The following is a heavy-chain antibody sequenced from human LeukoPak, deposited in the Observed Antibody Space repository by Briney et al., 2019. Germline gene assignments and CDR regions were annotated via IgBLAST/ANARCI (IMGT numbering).Heavy chain of an antibody. J-gene: IGHJ4*02. Sequence: SGGSLRLSCAASGFTFSSYAMSWVRQAPGKGLEWVSAISGSGGSTYYADSVKGRFTISRDNSKNTLYLQMNSLRAEDTAVYYCAKGAGSWIQLWLDYWGQGTLVTVSS. CDR1: GFTFSSYA. CDR2: ISGSGGST. V-gene: IGHV3-23*01. CDR3: AKGAGSWIQLWLDY. D-gene: IGHD5-18*01.